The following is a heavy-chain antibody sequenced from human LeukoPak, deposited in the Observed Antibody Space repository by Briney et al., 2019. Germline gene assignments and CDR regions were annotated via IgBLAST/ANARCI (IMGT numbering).Heavy chain of an antibody. V-gene: IGHV1-69*13. CDR1: GGTFSRYT. J-gene: IGHJ4*02. CDR2: IIPIFGTA. CDR3: ARDAAIFDSSGYYYLW. Sequence: SVKVSCKASGGTFSRYTISWVRQAPGQGPEWMGGIIPIFGTANYAQKFQGRVTITAYESTSTAYMELRNLRSEDTAVYYCARDAAIFDSSGYYYLWWGQGTLVTVSS. D-gene: IGHD3-22*01.